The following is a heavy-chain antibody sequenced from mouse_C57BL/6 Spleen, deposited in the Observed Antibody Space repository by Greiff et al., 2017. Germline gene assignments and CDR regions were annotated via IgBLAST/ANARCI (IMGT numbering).Heavy chain of an antibody. Sequence: QVQLKQPGAELVRPGSSVKLSCEASGYTFTSYWMHWVKQRPIQGLEWIGNIDPSDSETHYNQKFKDKATLTVDKSSSTAYMQLSSLTSEDSAVYYCAREGVTGPFAYWGQGTLVTVSA. J-gene: IGHJ3*01. D-gene: IGHD2-2*01. V-gene: IGHV1-52*01. CDR3: AREGVTGPFAY. CDR1: GYTFTSYW. CDR2: IDPSDSET.